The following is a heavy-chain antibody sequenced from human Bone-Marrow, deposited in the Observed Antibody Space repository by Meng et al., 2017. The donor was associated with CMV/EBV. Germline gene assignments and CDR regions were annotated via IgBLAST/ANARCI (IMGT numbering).Heavy chain of an antibody. D-gene: IGHD6-13*01. Sequence: GGSLRLSCAASGFTFSSYWMHWVRQAPGKGLVWVSRINSDGSSTSYADSVKGRFTISRDNAKNTLYLLMNSLRAEDTAVYYCARDLYSSSWYEHHGMDVWGQGTTVTVSS. CDR1: GFTFSSYW. V-gene: IGHV3-74*01. CDR2: INSDGSST. CDR3: ARDLYSSSWYEHHGMDV. J-gene: IGHJ6*02.